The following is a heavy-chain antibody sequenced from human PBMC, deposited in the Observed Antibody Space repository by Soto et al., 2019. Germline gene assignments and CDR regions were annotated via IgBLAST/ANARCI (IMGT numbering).Heavy chain of an antibody. J-gene: IGHJ4*02. CDR3: ARDPGR. CDR1: GGSISSGGYS. Sequence: SETLSLTCAVSGGSISSGGYSWSWIRQPPGKGLEWIGYIYHSGITYYNPSLRSRVTISVDRSKNQFSLKLSSVTAADTAVYYCARDPGRWGQGTLVTVSS. V-gene: IGHV4-30-2*01. CDR2: IYHSGIT.